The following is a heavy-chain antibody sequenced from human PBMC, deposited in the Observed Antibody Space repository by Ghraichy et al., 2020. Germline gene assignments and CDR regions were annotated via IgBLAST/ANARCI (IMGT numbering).Heavy chain of an antibody. CDR3: ARSLTGDFVFDY. J-gene: IGHJ4*02. V-gene: IGHV4-34*01. Sequence: SETLSLTCAVYGGSFSGYYWSWIRQPPGKGLEWIGEINHSGSTNYNPSLKSRVTISVDTSKNQFSLKLSSVTAADTAVYYCARSLTGDFVFDYWGQGTLVTVSS. CDR1: GGSFSGYY. D-gene: IGHD7-27*01. CDR2: INHSGST.